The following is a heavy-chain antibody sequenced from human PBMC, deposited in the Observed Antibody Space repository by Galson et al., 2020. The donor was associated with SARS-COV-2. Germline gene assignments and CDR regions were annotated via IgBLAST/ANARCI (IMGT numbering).Heavy chain of an antibody. V-gene: IGHV3-48*03. CDR3: VRDPSSSWYNWFDP. J-gene: IGHJ5*02. Sequence: GGSLRLSCAASGFTFSRYEMNWVRQAPGKGLEWVSYISSSGSTIYYADSVTGRFTISRDNTKNSLYLQMDSLRAEDTALYYCVRDPSSSWYNWFDPWGQGTLVTVSS. D-gene: IGHD6-13*01. CDR1: GFTFSRYE. CDR2: ISSSGSTI.